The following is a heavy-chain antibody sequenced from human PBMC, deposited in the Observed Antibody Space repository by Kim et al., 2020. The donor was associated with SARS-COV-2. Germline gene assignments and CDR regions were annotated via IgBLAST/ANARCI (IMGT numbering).Heavy chain of an antibody. D-gene: IGHD3-10*01. V-gene: IGHV1-69*13. CDR2: IIPIFGTA. J-gene: IGHJ6*02. CDR3: ARGASTMVQGVIIDYYYGMDV. Sequence: SVKVSCKASGGTFSSYAISWVRQAPGQGLEWMGGIIPIFGTANYAQKFQGRVTITADESTSTAYMELSSLRSEDTAVYYCARGASTMVQGVIIDYYYGMDVSGQGTTVTVSS. CDR1: GGTFSSYA.